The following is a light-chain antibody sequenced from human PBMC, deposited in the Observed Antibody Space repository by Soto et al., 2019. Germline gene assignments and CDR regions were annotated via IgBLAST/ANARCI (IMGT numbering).Light chain of an antibody. CDR1: SANLVNNY. V-gene: IGLV1-51*01. CDR3: GAWDSSLSGGLAV. CDR2: DNN. Sequence: QSVLTKPPSVSAAPGQRVTISCSGSSANLVNNYVSWYQQVPGTAPRLLIYDNNQRPSGIPARFSGSKSGTSATLDITGLQTGDEADYYCGAWDSSLSGGLAVFCGGTK. J-gene: IGLJ3*02.